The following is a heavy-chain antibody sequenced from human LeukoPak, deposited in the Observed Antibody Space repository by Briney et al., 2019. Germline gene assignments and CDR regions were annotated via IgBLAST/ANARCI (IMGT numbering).Heavy chain of an antibody. V-gene: IGHV4-59*01. CDR3: ASVLPLQGWFDP. Sequence: NPSETLSLTCTVSGGSISSYYWSWIRQPPGKGLEWIGYIYYSGSTNYSPSLKSRVTISVDTSKNQFSLKLSSVTAADTAVYYCASVLPLQGWFDPWGQGTLVTVSS. J-gene: IGHJ5*02. CDR1: GGSISSYY. CDR2: IYYSGST.